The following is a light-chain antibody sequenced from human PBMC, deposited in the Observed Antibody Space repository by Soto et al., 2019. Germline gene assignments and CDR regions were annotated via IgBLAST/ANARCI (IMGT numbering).Light chain of an antibody. CDR1: SSDVGGYNY. Sequence: QSALTQDASVSGSPGQSITISCTGTSSDVGGYNYVSWYQQHPGKAPKLMIYDVFTRPSGVSNRFSGSKSGNTASLTISAIQAEDEADYYCTSWTSTSTYVFGSGTKLTVL. J-gene: IGLJ1*01. V-gene: IGLV2-14*03. CDR3: TSWTSTSTYV. CDR2: DVF.